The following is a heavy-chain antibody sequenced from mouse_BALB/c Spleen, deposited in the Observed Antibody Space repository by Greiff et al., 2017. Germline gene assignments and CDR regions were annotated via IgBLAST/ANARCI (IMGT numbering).Heavy chain of an antibody. CDR1: GYTFSSYW. CDR2: ILPGSGST. D-gene: IGHD1-2*01. V-gene: IGHV1-9*01. J-gene: IGHJ1*01. CDR3: ARGMPNYYGPYWYFDV. Sequence: QVQLQQSGAELMKPGASVKISCKATGYTFSSYWIEWVKQRPGHGLEWIGEILPGSGSTNYNEKFKGKATFTADTSSNTAYMQLSSLTSEDSAVYYCARGMPNYYGPYWYFDVWGAGTTVTVSS.